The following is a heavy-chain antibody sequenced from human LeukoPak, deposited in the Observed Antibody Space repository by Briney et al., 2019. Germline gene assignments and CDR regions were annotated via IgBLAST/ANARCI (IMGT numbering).Heavy chain of an antibody. D-gene: IGHD6-19*01. CDR1: GVSISSYY. J-gene: IGHJ4*02. V-gene: IGHV4-59*12. CDR3: ARDSREGALAGYDY. CDR2: TYYSGST. Sequence: SETLSLTGTVSGVSISSYYWGWIRQPPGKGLVWIGNTYYSGSTYYNPSLKSRVTISVDTSKNQFSLKLSSVTAADTAEYYWARDSREGALAGYDYWGQGALVTVSS.